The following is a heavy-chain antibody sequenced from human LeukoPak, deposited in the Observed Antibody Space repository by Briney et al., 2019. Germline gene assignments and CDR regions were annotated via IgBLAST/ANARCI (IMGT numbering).Heavy chain of an antibody. D-gene: IGHD3-3*01. CDR3: AKDFWSGYQTVFDY. J-gene: IGHJ4*02. CDR2: ISGTGGAT. Sequence: PGGSLRLSCAASGFTFSSYAMSWVRQAPGKGLEWVSAISGTGGATYYADSVKGRFTISRDNSKNTLYLQMNSLRAEDTAVYYCAKDFWSGYQTVFDYWGQGTLVTVSS. V-gene: IGHV3-23*01. CDR1: GFTFSSYA.